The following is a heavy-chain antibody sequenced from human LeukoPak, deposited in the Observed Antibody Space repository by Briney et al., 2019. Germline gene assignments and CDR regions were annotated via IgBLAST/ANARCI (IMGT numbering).Heavy chain of an antibody. J-gene: IGHJ4*02. Sequence: SETLSLTCTLSGGSISGGSYTWGWNRQPAGRGREWVLRLYNRGSTYYTPSPKRRVTISVDTSKNQFSLKLSAVTAADTAVYYCARGEKRREGYNCAYWGQGTLVSVSS. D-gene: IGHD5-24*01. CDR3: ARGEKRREGYNCAY. CDR1: GGSISGGSYT. CDR2: LYNRGST. V-gene: IGHV4-61*02.